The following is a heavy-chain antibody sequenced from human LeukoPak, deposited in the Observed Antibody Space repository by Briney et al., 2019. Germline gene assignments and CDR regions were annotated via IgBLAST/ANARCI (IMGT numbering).Heavy chain of an antibody. D-gene: IGHD1-1*01. V-gene: IGHV3-33*01. CDR2: IWYDGSNK. CDR1: GFTFSSYG. CDR3: AREKTGTTQYYYHGMDV. Sequence: GGSLRLSCAASGFTFSSYGMHWVRQAPGKGLEWVAVIWYDGSNKYYADSVKGRFTISRDNSKNTLYLQMNSLRAEDTAVYYCAREKTGTTQYYYHGMDVWGKGTTVTVSS. J-gene: IGHJ6*04.